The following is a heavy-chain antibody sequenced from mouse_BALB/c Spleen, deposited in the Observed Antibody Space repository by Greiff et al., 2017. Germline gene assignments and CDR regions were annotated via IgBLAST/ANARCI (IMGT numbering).Heavy chain of an antibody. CDR3: ARDLGFLAWFAY. V-gene: IGHV2-9*02. CDR1: GFSLTSYG. D-gene: IGHD4-1*01. Sequence: VQRVESGPGLVAPSQSLSITCTVSGFSLTSYGVHWVRQPPGKGLEWLGVIWAGGSTNYNSALMSRLSISKDNSKSQVFLKMNSLQTDDTAMYYCARDLGFLAWFAYWGQGTLVTVSA. J-gene: IGHJ3*01. CDR2: IWAGGST.